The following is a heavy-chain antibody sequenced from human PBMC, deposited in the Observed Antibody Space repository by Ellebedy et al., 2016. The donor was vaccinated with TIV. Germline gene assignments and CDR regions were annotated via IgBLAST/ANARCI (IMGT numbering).Heavy chain of an antibody. Sequence: SETLSLTXTVSGGSISSYYWSWIRQPPGKGLECIGYIYYNGNTNYNPSLKSRVTISVDTSKNQFSLKLSSVTAADTAVYYCARTTAFDVWGQGTMVTVSS. CDR2: IYYNGNT. D-gene: IGHD1-14*01. CDR1: GGSISSYY. V-gene: IGHV4-59*01. J-gene: IGHJ3*01. CDR3: ARTTAFDV.